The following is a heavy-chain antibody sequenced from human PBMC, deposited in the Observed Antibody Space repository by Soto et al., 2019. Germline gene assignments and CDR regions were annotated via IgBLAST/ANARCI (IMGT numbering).Heavy chain of an antibody. V-gene: IGHV1-46*01. CDR2: VNPSGGHT. CDR3: AGGGHVVVVTAALDY. D-gene: IGHD2-21*02. Sequence: QVQLVQSGAEVKKPGASVKVSCKASGDTFTDDYIHWVRQAPGQGLEWMGTVNPSGGHTTYAQHFLGRITMNRDTSTSTLYMELTSLTSEDTAVYYCAGGGHVVVVTAALDYWGQGTLVTLSS. CDR1: GDTFTDDY. J-gene: IGHJ4*02.